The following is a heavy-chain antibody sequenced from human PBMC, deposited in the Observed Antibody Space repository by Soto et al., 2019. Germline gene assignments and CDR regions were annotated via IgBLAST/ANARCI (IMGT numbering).Heavy chain of an antibody. CDR3: VRVAAAGLYSWFDP. Sequence: GGSLRLSCAASGFTVSSNYMSWVRQAPGKGLEWVSVIYSGGSTYYADSVKGRFTISRDNSKNTLYLQMNSLRAEDTAVYYCVRVAAAGLYSWFDPWGQGTLVTVS. CDR1: GFTVSSNY. V-gene: IGHV3-53*01. CDR2: IYSGGST. J-gene: IGHJ5*02. D-gene: IGHD6-13*01.